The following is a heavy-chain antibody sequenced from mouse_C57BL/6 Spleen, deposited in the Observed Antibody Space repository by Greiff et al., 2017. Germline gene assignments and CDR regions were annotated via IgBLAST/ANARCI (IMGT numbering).Heavy chain of an antibody. V-gene: IGHV5-9*01. J-gene: IGHJ2*01. CDR3: AREGSYYYGSSGFDY. CDR1: GFTFSSYT. CDR2: ISGGGGNT. Sequence: DVKLVESGGGLVKPGGSLKLSCAASGFTFSSYTMSWVRQTPEKRLEWVATISGGGGNTYYPDSVKGRFTISRDNAKNTLYLQMSSLRSEDTALYYCAREGSYYYGSSGFDYWGQGTTLTVSS. D-gene: IGHD1-1*01.